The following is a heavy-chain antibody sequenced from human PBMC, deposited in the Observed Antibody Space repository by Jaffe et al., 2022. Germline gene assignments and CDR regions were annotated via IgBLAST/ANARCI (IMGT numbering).Heavy chain of an antibody. CDR1: GYSISSGYY. CDR3: ARPPSVVGAVAGTGNAFDI. Sequence: QVQLQESGPGLVKPSETLSLTCAVSGYSISSGYYWGWIRQPPGKGLEWIGSIYHSGSTYYNPSLKSRVTISVDTSKNQFSLKLSSVTAADTAVYYCARPPSVVGAVAGTGNAFDIWGQGTMVTVSS. J-gene: IGHJ3*02. CDR2: IYHSGST. V-gene: IGHV4-38-2*01. D-gene: IGHD6-19*01.